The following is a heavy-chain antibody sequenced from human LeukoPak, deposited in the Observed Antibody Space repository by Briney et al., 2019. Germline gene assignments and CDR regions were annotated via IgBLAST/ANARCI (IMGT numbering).Heavy chain of an antibody. CDR1: GYTFTSYY. D-gene: IGHD3-3*01. CDR3: ARDPNHYDFWSGYSDY. Sequence: GASVKVSCKASGYTFTSYYMHWVRQAPGQGLEWMGIINPSGGSTSYAQKLQGRVTMTTDTSTSTAYMELRSLRSDDTAVYYCARDPNHYDFWSGYSDYWGRGTLVTVSS. CDR2: INPSGGST. J-gene: IGHJ4*02. V-gene: IGHV1-46*01.